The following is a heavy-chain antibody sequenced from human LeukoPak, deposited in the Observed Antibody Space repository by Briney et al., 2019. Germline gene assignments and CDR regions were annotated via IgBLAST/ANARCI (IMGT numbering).Heavy chain of an antibody. D-gene: IGHD3-3*01. J-gene: IGHJ6*03. CDR2: ISGSGGST. CDR1: GFTFSSYA. CDR3: AKRGKGLRFLVPHYYYYMDV. V-gene: IGHV3-23*01. Sequence: GGSLRLSCAASGFTFSSYAMSWVRQAPGKGLEWVSAISGSGGSTYYADSVKGRFTISRDNSKNTLYLQMNSLRAEDTAVYYCAKRGKGLRFLVPHYYYYMDVWGKGTTVTVSS.